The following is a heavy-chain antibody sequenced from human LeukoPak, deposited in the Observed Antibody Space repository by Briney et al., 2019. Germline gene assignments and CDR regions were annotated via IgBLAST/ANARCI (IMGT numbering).Heavy chain of an antibody. CDR3: ASRIAARLDAFDI. Sequence: RASVKVSCKASGGTFSSYAISWVRQAPGQGLEWMGGIIPIFGTANYAQKFQGRVTITADKSTSTAYMELSSLRSEDTAVYYCASRIAARLDAFDIWGQGTMVTVSS. J-gene: IGHJ3*02. CDR1: GGTFSSYA. V-gene: IGHV1-69*06. CDR2: IIPIFGTA. D-gene: IGHD6-6*01.